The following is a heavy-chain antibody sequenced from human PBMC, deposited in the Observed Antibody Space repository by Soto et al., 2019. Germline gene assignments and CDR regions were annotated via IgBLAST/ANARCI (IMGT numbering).Heavy chain of an antibody. D-gene: IGHD2-8*01. CDR1: GGSISSGDYY. CDR2: IYYSGST. CDR3: ARGYCTNGVCYTVDYFDY. V-gene: IGHV4-30-4*01. Sequence: SETLSLTCTVSGGSISSGDYYWSWIRQPPGKGLEWIGYIYYSGSTYYNPSLKSRVTISVDTSKNQFSLKLSSVTAADTAVYYCARGYCTNGVCYTVDYFDYWGQGTLVTVSS. J-gene: IGHJ4*02.